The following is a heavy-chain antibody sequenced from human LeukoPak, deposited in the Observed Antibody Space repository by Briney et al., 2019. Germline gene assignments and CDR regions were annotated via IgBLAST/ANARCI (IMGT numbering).Heavy chain of an antibody. J-gene: IGHJ6*02. V-gene: IGHV3-53*01. D-gene: IGHD5-12*01. CDR3: ARDRRYSGYDFHYYYGMDV. Sequence: GGSLRLSCAASGFTVSSNFMSWLRQAPGKGLEWVSVIYSDGSTYYADSVKGRFTISRDNSKNTLYLQMNSLRAEDTAVYYCARDRRYSGYDFHYYYGMDVWGQGTTVTVS. CDR2: IYSDGST. CDR1: GFTVSSNF.